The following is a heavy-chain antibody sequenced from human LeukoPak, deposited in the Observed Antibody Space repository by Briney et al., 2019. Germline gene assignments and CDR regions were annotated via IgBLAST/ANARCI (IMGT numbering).Heavy chain of an antibody. CDR1: GGTFSSYA. Sequence: ASVKVSCKASGGTFSSYAISWVRQAPGQGLEWMGGIIPIFGTANYAQKFQGRVTITTDESTSTAYMELSSLRSEDTAVYYCARGSTAGPSRKVVPAAMDYYYYMDVWGKGTTVTVSS. V-gene: IGHV1-69*05. D-gene: IGHD2-2*01. CDR3: ARGSTAGPSRKVVPAAMDYYYYMDV. CDR2: IIPIFGTA. J-gene: IGHJ6*03.